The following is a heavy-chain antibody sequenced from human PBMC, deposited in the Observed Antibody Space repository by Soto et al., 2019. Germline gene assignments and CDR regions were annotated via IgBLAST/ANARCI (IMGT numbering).Heavy chain of an antibody. CDR2: ISNDGTSK. V-gene: IGHV3-30*18. D-gene: IGHD5-18*01. CDR3: VKGAHDTPMDLVLGY. Sequence: QLQLVESGGGAVQPGRSLRLSCAASGFSFGSHGMHWVRQAPGKGLEWVGVISNDGTSKYYEDSVKGRFTISRDNSKNTLYLEMDYLRVEDTAVYYCVKGAHDTPMDLVLGYWGQGTLVTVTS. CDR1: GFSFGSHG. J-gene: IGHJ4*02.